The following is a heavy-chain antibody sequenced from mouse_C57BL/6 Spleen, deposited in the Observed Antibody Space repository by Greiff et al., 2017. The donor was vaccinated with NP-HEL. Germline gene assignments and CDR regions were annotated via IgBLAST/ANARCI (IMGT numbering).Heavy chain of an antibody. CDR3: ARWDERAWFAY. J-gene: IGHJ3*01. CDR2: IRNKANGYTT. CDR1: GFTFTDYY. Sequence: EVKLLESGGGLVQPGGSLSLSCAASGFTFTDYYMSWVRQPPGKALEWLGFIRNKANGYTTEYSASVKGRFTISRDNSQSILYLQMNDLRAEDSATYYGARWDERAWFAYWGQGTLVTVSA. V-gene: IGHV7-3*01.